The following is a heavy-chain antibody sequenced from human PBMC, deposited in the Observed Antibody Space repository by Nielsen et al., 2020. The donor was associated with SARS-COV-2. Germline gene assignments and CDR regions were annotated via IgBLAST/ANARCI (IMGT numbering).Heavy chain of an antibody. V-gene: IGHV3-43*01. CDR2: ISWDGGST. CDR1: GFTFDDYT. Sequence: GGSLRLSCAASGFTFDDYTMHWVRQAPGKGLEWVSLISWDGGSTYYADSVKGRFTISRDNSKNSLYLQMNSLRTEDTALYYCAKLPTGSPYQGHDAFDIWGQGTMVTVSS. J-gene: IGHJ3*02. CDR3: AKLPTGSPYQGHDAFDI. D-gene: IGHD1-26*01.